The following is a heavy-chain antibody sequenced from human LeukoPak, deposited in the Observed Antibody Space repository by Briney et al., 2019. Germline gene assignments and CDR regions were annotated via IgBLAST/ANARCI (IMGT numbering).Heavy chain of an antibody. CDR1: GFTVSSNY. Sequence: PGGSLRLSCAASGFTVSSNYMSWVRQAPGKGLEWVSVIYSGGSTYYADSVKGRFTISRHNSKNTLYLQMNSLRAEDTAVHYCARGGYYGYLDYWGQGTLVTVSS. D-gene: IGHD3-22*01. J-gene: IGHJ4*02. CDR3: ARGGYYGYLDY. V-gene: IGHV3-53*04. CDR2: IYSGGST.